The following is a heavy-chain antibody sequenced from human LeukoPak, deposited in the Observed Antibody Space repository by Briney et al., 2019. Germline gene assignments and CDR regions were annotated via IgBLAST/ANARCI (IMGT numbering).Heavy chain of an antibody. V-gene: IGHV4-34*01. D-gene: IGHD3-9*01. Sequence: PSETLSLTCAVYGGSFSGYYWSWIRQPPGKGLEWIGEINHSGSTNYNPSLKSRVTISVDTSKNQFSLKLSSVTAADTAVYYCARHRDILTGYRWFDPWGQGTLVTVSS. CDR1: GGSFSGYY. CDR2: INHSGST. CDR3: ARHRDILTGYRWFDP. J-gene: IGHJ5*02.